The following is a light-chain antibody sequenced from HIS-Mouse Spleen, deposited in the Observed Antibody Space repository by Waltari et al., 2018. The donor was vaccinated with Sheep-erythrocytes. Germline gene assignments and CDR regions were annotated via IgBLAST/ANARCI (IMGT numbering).Light chain of an antibody. J-gene: IGLJ3*02. CDR3: CSYAGSSTPWV. CDR2: EGS. V-gene: IGLV2-23*01. CDR1: SSDVGSYNP. Sequence: QSALTQPASVSGSPGQSITISCTGTSSDVGSYNPVSWYQQHPGKAPKLMIYEGSKRPSWVSNRFSGSKSGNTASLTISGLQAEDEAEYYCCSYAGSSTPWVFGGGTKLTVL.